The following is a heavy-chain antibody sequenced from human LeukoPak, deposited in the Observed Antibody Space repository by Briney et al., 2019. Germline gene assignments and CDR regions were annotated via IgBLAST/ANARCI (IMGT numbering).Heavy chain of an antibody. D-gene: IGHD4-17*01. CDR1: GGSISSGGYY. Sequence: SETLSLTCTVSGGSISSGGYYWSWIRQPPGKGLEWIGYIYHSGSTYYNPSLKSRVTISVDTSKNQFSLKLSSVTAADTAVYYCARGYGDPSFFDYWGQGTLVTVSS. CDR3: ARGYGDPSFFDY. V-gene: IGHV4-30-2*01. J-gene: IGHJ4*02. CDR2: IYHSGST.